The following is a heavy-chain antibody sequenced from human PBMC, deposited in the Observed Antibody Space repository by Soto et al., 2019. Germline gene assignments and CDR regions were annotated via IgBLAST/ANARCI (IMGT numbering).Heavy chain of an antibody. Sequence: HSDTLSLTCTVSGGCVSSYNWIWIRQSPGKGLECIGYIHYSGSTNYNPSLKSRVTISVDRSKNQFSLKVSSVTAADTALYFCARAASSGTYLRVSYFDYWGQATLVTVSS. CDR3: ARAASSGTYLRVSYFDY. V-gene: IGHV4-59*02. D-gene: IGHD1-26*01. CDR1: GGCVSSYN. CDR2: IHYSGST. J-gene: IGHJ4*02.